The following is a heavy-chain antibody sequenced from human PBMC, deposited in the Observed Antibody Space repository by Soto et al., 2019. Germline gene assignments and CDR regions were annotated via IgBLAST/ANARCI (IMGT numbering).Heavy chain of an antibody. J-gene: IGHJ6*02. V-gene: IGHV4-59*01. CDR1: GGSISSYY. CDR2: IYYSGST. Sequence: PSETLSLTWTVSGGSISSYYWSWIRQPPGKGLEWIGYIYYSGSTNYNPSLKSRVTISVDTSKNQFSLKLSSVTAADTAVYYCARVLGEYCSGGSCYSDTGRYYYGMDVWGQGTTVTVSS. D-gene: IGHD2-15*01. CDR3: ARVLGEYCSGGSCYSDTGRYYYGMDV.